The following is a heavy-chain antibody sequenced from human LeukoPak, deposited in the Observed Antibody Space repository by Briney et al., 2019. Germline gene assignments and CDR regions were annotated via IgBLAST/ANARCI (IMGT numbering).Heavy chain of an antibody. CDR2: IANDGRFT. CDR1: GFTFSTYA. V-gene: IGHV3-30*04. CDR3: VKEANGFDM. D-gene: IGHD2-8*01. J-gene: IGHJ3*02. Sequence: PGGSLRLSCAASGFTFSTYAMNWVRQAPGKGLEWVAVIANDGRFTHYADSVKGRFTISRDNSKSTLEMQMNRLRAEDTALYYCVKEANGFDMWGLGTMVTVSS.